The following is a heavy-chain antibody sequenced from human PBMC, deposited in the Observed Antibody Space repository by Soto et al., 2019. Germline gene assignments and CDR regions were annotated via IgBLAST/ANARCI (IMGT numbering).Heavy chain of an antibody. CDR1: GGSISSSSYY. CDR2: IYYSGST. CDR3: ARHRYYGSGSYFQYFDY. Sequence: QLQLQESGPGLVKPSETLSLTCTVSGGSISSSSYYWGWIRQPPGKGLEWIGSIYYSGSTYYNPSLKSRVYNSVDTSETQFSLKLRSVTAADTAVYYCARHRYYGSGSYFQYFDYWGQGTLVTVSS. V-gene: IGHV4-39*01. J-gene: IGHJ4*02. D-gene: IGHD3-10*01.